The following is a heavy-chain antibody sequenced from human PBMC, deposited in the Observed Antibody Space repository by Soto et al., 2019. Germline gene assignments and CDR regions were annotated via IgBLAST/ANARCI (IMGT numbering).Heavy chain of an antibody. CDR2: IYYSGST. J-gene: IGHJ5*02. CDR3: AREDSSGPLYNWFDP. V-gene: IGHV4-59*08. Sequence: PSETLSLTCTVSGGSISSYYWSWIRQPPGKGLEWIGYIYYSGSTNYNPSLKSRVTISVDTSKNQFSLKLSSVTAADTAVYYCAREDSSGPLYNWFDPWGQGTLVTVSS. CDR1: GGSISSYY. D-gene: IGHD6-19*01.